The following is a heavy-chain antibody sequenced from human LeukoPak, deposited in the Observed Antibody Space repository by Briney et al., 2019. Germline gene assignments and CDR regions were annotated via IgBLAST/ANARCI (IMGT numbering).Heavy chain of an antibody. V-gene: IGHV3-21*01. Sequence: GGSLRLSCAASGFTFSSYSMNWVRQAPGKGLEWVSSISSSSSYIYYADSVKGRFTISRDNAKNSLYLQMNSLRAEDTAVYYCASPGYCSSTSCYTSDDAFDIWDQGTMVTVSS. CDR1: GFTFSSYS. CDR3: ASPGYCSSTSCYTSDDAFDI. J-gene: IGHJ3*02. CDR2: ISSSSSYI. D-gene: IGHD2-2*02.